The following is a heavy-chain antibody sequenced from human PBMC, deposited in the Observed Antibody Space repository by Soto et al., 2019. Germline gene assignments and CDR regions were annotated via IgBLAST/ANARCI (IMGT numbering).Heavy chain of an antibody. V-gene: IGHV1-2*02. J-gene: IGHJ4*02. Sequence: ASVKVSCKASGYTFTGYYMHWVRQAPGQGLEWMGWINPNSGGTNYAQKFQGRVTMTRXXXXXXAXMXLXXXXSDXTAVYYCAIPYYYDTSPGNRDYWGQGTLVTVSS. CDR3: AIPYYYDTSPGNRDY. D-gene: IGHD3-22*01. CDR1: GYTFTGYY. CDR2: INPNSGGT.